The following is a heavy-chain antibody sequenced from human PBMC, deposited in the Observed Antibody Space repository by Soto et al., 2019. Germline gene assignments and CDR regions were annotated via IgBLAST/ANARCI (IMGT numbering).Heavy chain of an antibody. CDR3: ARDSEGALTYFDL. Sequence: SETLSLTCTVSGASISSYYWSWIRQPPGKGLEWIGYIYYSGSTNYNPSLKSRVTISVDTSKNQFSLRLSSVTAADTAVYYCARDSEGALTYFDLWGQGTLVTVSS. J-gene: IGHJ4*02. CDR2: IYYSGST. V-gene: IGHV4-59*01. CDR1: GASISSYY.